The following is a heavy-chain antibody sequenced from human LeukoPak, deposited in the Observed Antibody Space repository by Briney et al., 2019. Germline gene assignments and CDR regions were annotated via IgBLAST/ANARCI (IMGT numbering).Heavy chain of an antibody. J-gene: IGHJ6*02. CDR3: AKAAAYYDILTANPMDV. Sequence: GRSLRLSCAASGFTFDDYAMHWVRQAPGKGLEWVSGISWNSGSIGYADSVKGRFTISRDNAKNSLYLQMNSLRAEDTALYYCAKAAAYYDILTANPMDVWGQGTTVTVSS. CDR2: ISWNSGSI. CDR1: GFTFDDYA. V-gene: IGHV3-9*01. D-gene: IGHD3-9*01.